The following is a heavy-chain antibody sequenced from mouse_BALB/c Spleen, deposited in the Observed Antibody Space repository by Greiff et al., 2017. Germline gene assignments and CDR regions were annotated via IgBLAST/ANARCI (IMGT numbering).Heavy chain of an antibody. CDR1: GFTFSSYW. V-gene: IGHV6-6*02. D-gene: IGHD2-3*01. J-gene: IGHJ1*01. CDR3: IRWLLRGWYFDV. Sequence: EVKLVESGGGLVQPGGSMKLSCVASGFTFSSYWMSWVRQSPEKGLEWVAEIRLKSDNYATHYAESVKGKFTISRDDSKSRLYLQMNSLRAEDTGIYYCIRWLLRGWYFDVWGAGTTVTVSS. CDR2: IRLKSDNYAT.